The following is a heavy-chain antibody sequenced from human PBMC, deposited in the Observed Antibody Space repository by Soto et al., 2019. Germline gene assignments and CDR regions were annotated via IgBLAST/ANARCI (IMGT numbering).Heavy chain of an antibody. Sequence: EVQLLESGGGLVQPGGSLRLSCAASGFTFSSYAMSWVRQAPGKGLEWVSAISGSGGSTYYADSVKGRFTISRDNSKNTLYLQMNSLRAEDTAVYYCAKDSPLGCSGWTVRVWFDPWGQGTLVTVSS. V-gene: IGHV3-23*01. CDR3: AKDSPLGCSGWTVRVWFDP. D-gene: IGHD6-19*01. CDR1: GFTFSSYA. CDR2: ISGSGGST. J-gene: IGHJ5*02.